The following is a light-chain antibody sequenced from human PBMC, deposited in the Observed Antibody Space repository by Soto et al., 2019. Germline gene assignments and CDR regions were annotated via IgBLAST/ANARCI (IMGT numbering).Light chain of an antibody. CDR1: QIVSSN. J-gene: IGKJ5*01. V-gene: IGKV3-20*01. CDR2: GAS. CDR3: QQYGSSPIT. Sequence: EIVMTQSPATLSVSPGERATLSCRASQIVSSNLAWYQQKPGQAPRLLIYGASSRATGIPDRFSGSGSGTDFTLTISRLEPEDFAVYYCQQYGSSPITFGQGTRLEI.